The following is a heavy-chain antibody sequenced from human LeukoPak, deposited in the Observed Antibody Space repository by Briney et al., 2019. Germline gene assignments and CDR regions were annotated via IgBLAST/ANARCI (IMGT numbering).Heavy chain of an antibody. CDR3: ARTPYYYGSRSRPRYFDL. D-gene: IGHD3-10*01. V-gene: IGHV4-59*01. CDR1: GGSISSYY. Sequence: PSETLSLTCTVSGGSISSYYWSWIRQPPGKGLEWIGYIYYSGSTNYNPSLKGRVTISVDTSKNQFSLKLSSVTAADTAVYYCARTPYYYGSRSRPRYFDLWGRGTLVTVSS. CDR2: IYYSGST. J-gene: IGHJ2*01.